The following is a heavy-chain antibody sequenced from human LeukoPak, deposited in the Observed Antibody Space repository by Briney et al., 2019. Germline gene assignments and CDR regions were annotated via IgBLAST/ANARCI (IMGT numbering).Heavy chain of an antibody. J-gene: IGHJ4*02. Sequence: SETLSLTCTVSGGSISSYYWSWIRQPPGKGLEWIEYIYYSGSTNYNPSLKSRVTISVDTSKNQFSLKLSSVTAADTAVYYCARGLYSSSWYDGGGFDYWGQGTLVTVSS. CDR2: IYYSGST. V-gene: IGHV4-59*01. CDR1: GGSISSYY. D-gene: IGHD6-13*01. CDR3: ARGLYSSSWYDGGGFDY.